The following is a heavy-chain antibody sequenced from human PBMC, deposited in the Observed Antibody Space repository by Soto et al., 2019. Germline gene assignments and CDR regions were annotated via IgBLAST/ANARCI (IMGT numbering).Heavy chain of an antibody. D-gene: IGHD2-15*01. V-gene: IGHV3-66*01. Sequence: GGSLRLSCAASGFTVSSTCMSWVRQAPGKGLEWVSLTYASGNTKYADSVKGRLIISRDNSKNTLYLQMNSLRAEDTAVYHCAIVDRAHCSCCSCYEYFDYWCPRPLGTVSS. J-gene: IGHJ4*02. CDR2: TYASGNT. CDR1: GFTVSSTC. CDR3: AIVDRAHCSCCSCYEYFDY.